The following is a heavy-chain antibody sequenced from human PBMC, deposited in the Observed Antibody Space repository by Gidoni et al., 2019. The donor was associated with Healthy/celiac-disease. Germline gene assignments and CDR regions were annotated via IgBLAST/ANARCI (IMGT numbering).Heavy chain of an antibody. CDR1: GFPFSSYG. D-gene: IGHD3-10*01. Sequence: QVQLVESGGGVVQPGRSLRLSCPASGFPFSSYGMHWVRQAPGKGLEWVAVISYDGSNKYYADSVKGRFTISRDNSKNTLYLQMNSLRAEDTAVYYCAQGGYYGSGDAFDIWGQGTMVTVSS. CDR3: AQGGYYGSGDAFDI. J-gene: IGHJ3*02. V-gene: IGHV3-30*18. CDR2: ISYDGSNK.